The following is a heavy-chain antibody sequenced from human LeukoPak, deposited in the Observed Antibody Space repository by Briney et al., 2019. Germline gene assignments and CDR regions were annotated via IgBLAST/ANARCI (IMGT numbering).Heavy chain of an antibody. Sequence: GASVKVSCKASGYTFTSYAMHWVRQAPGQRLEWMGWINAGNGNTKYSQKFQGRVTISRDTSADTSASTTYMELSSLRSEDTAVYYCAVAEMTYYDFRSAYSSEYFFHWGQGTLVTISS. D-gene: IGHD3-3*01. CDR3: AVAEMTYYDFRSAYSSEYFFH. CDR2: INAGNGNT. V-gene: IGHV1-3*01. J-gene: IGHJ1*01. CDR1: GYTFTSYA.